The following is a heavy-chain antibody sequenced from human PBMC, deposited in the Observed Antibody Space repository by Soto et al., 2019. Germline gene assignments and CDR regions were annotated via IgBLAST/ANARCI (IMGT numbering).Heavy chain of an antibody. J-gene: IGHJ6*02. CDR3: ARDLALGYCSSTSCYAYYGMDV. CDR1: GYTFTGYY. D-gene: IGHD2-2*01. Sequence: QVQLVQSGAEVKKPGASVKVSCKASGYTFTGYYMHWVRQAPGQGLEWMGWINPNSGGTNYAQKFQGWVTMTRDTSISTADMELSRLRSDDTAVYYCARDLALGYCSSTSCYAYYGMDVWGQGTTVTVSS. CDR2: INPNSGGT. V-gene: IGHV1-2*04.